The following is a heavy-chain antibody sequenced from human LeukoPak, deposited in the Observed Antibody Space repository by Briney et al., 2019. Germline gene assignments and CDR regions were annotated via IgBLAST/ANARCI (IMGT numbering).Heavy chain of an antibody. CDR1: GFTFSSYW. D-gene: IGHD1-26*01. CDR2: ISSSSSYI. CDR3: ARDKGPSGSYGER. J-gene: IGHJ4*02. Sequence: GGSLRLSCAASGFTFSSYWMSWVRQAPGKGLEWVSSISSSSSYIYYADSVKGRFTISRDNAKNSLYLQMNSLRAEDTAVYYCARDKGPSGSYGERWGQGTLVTVSS. V-gene: IGHV3-21*01.